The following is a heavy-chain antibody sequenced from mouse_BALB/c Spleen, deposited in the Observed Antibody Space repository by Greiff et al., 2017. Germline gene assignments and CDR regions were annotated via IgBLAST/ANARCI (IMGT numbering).Heavy chain of an antibody. V-gene: IGHV14-3*02. Sequence: VQLKQSGAELVKPGASVKLSCTASGFNIKDTYMHWVKQRPEQGLEWIGRIDPANGNTKYDPKFQGKATITADTSSNTAYLQLSSLTSVDTAVYYCARSRFITTVVDWYFDVWGAGTTVTVSS. J-gene: IGHJ1*01. D-gene: IGHD1-1*01. CDR1: GFNIKDTY. CDR3: ARSRFITTVVDWYFDV. CDR2: IDPANGNT.